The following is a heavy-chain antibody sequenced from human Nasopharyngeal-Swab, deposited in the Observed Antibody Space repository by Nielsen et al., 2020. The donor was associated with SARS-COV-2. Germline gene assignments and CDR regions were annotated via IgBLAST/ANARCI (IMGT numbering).Heavy chain of an antibody. CDR2: INPNSGGT. V-gene: IGHV1-2*06. Sequence: ASVKVSCKASGYTFTGCYMHWVRQAPGQGLEWMGRINPNSGGTNYAQKFQGRVTMTRDTSISTAYMELSRLRSDDTAVYYCARDRVHGSWFNYYYGMDVWGQGTTVTVSS. D-gene: IGHD6-13*01. J-gene: IGHJ6*02. CDR3: ARDRVHGSWFNYYYGMDV. CDR1: GYTFTGCY.